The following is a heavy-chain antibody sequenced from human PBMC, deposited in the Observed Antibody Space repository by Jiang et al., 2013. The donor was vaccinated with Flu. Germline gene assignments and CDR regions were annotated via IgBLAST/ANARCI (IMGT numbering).Heavy chain of an antibody. CDR1: GGSISSSNYY. CDR2: ISYSGST. Sequence: GSGLVKPSETLSLTCTVSGGSISSSNYYWAWIRQPPGKGLEWIGSISYSGSTYYNPSLKSRVTISVDTSKNQFSLRLSSVTAADTSVYYCASLQGQWLRDYYYYGMDVWGQGTTVTVSS. CDR3: ASLQGQWLRDYYYYGMDV. D-gene: IGHD3-22*01. J-gene: IGHJ6*02. V-gene: IGHV4-39*01.